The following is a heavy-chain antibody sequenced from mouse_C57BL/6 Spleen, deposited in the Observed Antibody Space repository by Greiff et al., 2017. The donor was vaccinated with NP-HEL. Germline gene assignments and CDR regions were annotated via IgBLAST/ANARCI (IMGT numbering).Heavy chain of an antibody. CDR3: ARSTPSSYYFDY. Sequence: VQVVESGAELAKPGASVKLSCKASGYTFTSYWMHWVKQRPGQGLEWIGYINPSSGYTKYNQKFKDKATLTADKSSSTAYMQLSSLTYEDSAVYYCARSTPSSYYFDYWGQGTTLTVSS. CDR1: GYTFTSYW. J-gene: IGHJ2*01. D-gene: IGHD1-1*01. CDR2: INPSSGYT. V-gene: IGHV1-7*01.